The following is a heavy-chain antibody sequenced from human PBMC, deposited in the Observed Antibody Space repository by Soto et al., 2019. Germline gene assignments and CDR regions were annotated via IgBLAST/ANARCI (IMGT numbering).Heavy chain of an antibody. V-gene: IGHV3-33*01. CDR1: GFTFSSYG. D-gene: IGHD3-9*01. CDR3: ARARNPYYDILTGYSRYYGMDV. J-gene: IGHJ6*02. CDR2: IWYDGSNK. Sequence: GGSLRLSCAASGFTFSSYGMHWVRQAPGKGLEWVAVIWYDGSNKYYADSVKGRFTISRDNSKNTLYLQMNSLRAEDTAVYYCARARNPYYDILTGYSRYYGMDVWGQGTTVTVSS.